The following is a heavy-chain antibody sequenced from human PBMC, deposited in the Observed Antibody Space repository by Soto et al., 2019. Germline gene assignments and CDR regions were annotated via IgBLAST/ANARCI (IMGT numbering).Heavy chain of an antibody. CDR2: INPKTGAT. V-gene: IGHV1-2*02. CDR1: GYTFTDYY. Sequence: ASVKVSCKASGYTFTDYYLDWVRQAPGHGLEWLGWINPKTGATKSALKFRGRVSMTRDTSITTAYMELSGLTSDDTGIYYCARGLQIKVNTGTHWFDPWGQGTPLTVSS. CDR3: ARGLQIKVNTGTHWFDP. D-gene: IGHD1-1*01. J-gene: IGHJ5*02.